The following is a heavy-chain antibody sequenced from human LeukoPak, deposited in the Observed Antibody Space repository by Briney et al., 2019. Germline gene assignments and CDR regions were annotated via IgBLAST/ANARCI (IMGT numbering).Heavy chain of an antibody. CDR2: INPNSGGT. CDR3: AITPRGTVTTSGT. J-gene: IGHJ5*02. D-gene: IGHD4-17*01. CDR1: GYTFTGYY. V-gene: IGHV1-2*02. Sequence: EASVKVSCKASGYTFTGYYMHWVRQAPGQGLEWMGWINPNSGGTNYAQKFQGRVTMTRDTSISTAYMELSRLRSDDTAVYYCAITPRGTVTTSGTWGQGTLVTVSS.